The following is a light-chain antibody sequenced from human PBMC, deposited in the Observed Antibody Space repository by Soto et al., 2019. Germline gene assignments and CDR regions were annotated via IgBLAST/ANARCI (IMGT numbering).Light chain of an antibody. CDR3: AAWDDSLNGV. J-gene: IGLJ3*02. V-gene: IGLV1-44*01. CDR1: SSNIGSNT. Sequence: QSVLTQPPSASGTPGQRVTISCSGSSSNIGSNTVSWYQQVPGTAPKLLIYSDHQRPSGVPDRFSGSKSGTSASLAISGLQFEDEADYYCAAWDDSLNGVFGEGTKVTVL. CDR2: SDH.